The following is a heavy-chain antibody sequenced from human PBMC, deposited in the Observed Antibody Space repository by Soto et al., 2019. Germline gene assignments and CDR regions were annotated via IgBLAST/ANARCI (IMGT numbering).Heavy chain of an antibody. Sequence: EVQLLESGGGLVQPGGSLRLSCAASGFTFSRNAMNWVRQAPGKGLEWVSVISGSGESTYYADSVKGRFTISRDTSKNTLYLQMNSLRAEDTAVYYCAKEAGAGDLDYLGQGTLVSVST. D-gene: IGHD6-19*01. CDR3: AKEAGAGDLDY. CDR2: ISGSGEST. CDR1: GFTFSRNA. V-gene: IGHV3-23*01. J-gene: IGHJ4*02.